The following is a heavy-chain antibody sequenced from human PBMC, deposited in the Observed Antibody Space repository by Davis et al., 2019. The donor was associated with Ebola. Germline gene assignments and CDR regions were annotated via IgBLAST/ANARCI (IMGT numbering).Heavy chain of an antibody. CDR3: ARDTMVSSMDV. V-gene: IGHV1-46*01. CDR1: GGTFSSYT. D-gene: IGHD3-10*01. CDR2: INPSGGST. J-gene: IGHJ6*02. Sequence: ASVKVSCKASGGTFSSYTISWVRQAPGQGLEWMGIINPSGGSTSYAQKFQGRVTMTRDTSTSTVYMELSSLRSEDTAVYYCARDTMVSSMDVWGQGTTVTVSS.